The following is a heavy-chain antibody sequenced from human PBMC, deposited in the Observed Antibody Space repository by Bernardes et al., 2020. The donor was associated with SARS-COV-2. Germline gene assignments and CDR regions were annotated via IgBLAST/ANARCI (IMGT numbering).Heavy chain of an antibody. V-gene: IGHV3-74*01. J-gene: IGHJ4*02. CDR2: IDSDGSST. Sequence: GGSLRLSCAASGFTFSRYWMHWVRQAPGKGLVWVSRIDSDGSSTTYADAVKGRFTMSRDNAKNTMYLQMNSLRAEDTAVYYCARAGYTGLYYFDYWGQGTLVTVSS. CDR3: ARAGYTGLYYFDY. CDR1: GFTFSRYW. D-gene: IGHD2-8*02.